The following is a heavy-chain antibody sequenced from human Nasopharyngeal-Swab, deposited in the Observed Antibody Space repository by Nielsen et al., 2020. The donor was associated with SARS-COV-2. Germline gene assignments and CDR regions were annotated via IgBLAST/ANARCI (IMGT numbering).Heavy chain of an antibody. V-gene: IGHV3-7*01. CDR3: ARDADSGSYAPVGTDV. Sequence: WIRQPPGKGLEWVANIKQDGSEKYYVDSVKGRFTISRDNAKNSLYLQMNSLRAEDTAVYYCARDADSGSYAPVGTDVWGQGTTVTVSS. J-gene: IGHJ6*02. CDR2: IKQDGSEK. D-gene: IGHD1-26*01.